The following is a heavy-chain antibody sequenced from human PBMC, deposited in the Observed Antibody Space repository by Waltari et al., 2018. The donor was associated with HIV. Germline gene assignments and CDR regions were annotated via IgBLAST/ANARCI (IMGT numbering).Heavy chain of an antibody. CDR3: ARGASIGGWVRNDY. J-gene: IGHJ4*02. D-gene: IGHD6-6*01. CDR1: LCPISSSGSY. Sequence: QLQLQESGPGLVKPSEPLSLPCTVSLCPISSSGSYWGWIRQPPGKGLGWSGTIYYSGSTYYNPSLKRRVTISADTSKNQFSLKLSSVTAADTAVYYCARGASIGGWVRNDYWGQGTLVTVSS. V-gene: IGHV4-39*07. CDR2: IYYSGST.